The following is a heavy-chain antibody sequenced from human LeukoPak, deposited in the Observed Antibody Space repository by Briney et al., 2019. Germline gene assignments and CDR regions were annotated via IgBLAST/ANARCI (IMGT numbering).Heavy chain of an antibody. CDR3: ARVEGYYYYMDV. Sequence: ASVKVSCKASGYTFTGYYMHWVRQAPGQGLEWVGRINPNSGGTNYAQKFQGRVTMTRDTSISTAYMGLSRLRSDDTAVYYCARVEGYYYYMDVWGKGTTVTVSS. CDR1: GYTFTGYY. CDR2: INPNSGGT. V-gene: IGHV1-2*06. D-gene: IGHD5-24*01. J-gene: IGHJ6*03.